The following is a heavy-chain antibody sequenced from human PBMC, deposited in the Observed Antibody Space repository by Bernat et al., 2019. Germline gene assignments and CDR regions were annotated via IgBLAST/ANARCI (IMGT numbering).Heavy chain of an antibody. Sequence: EVQLVESGGGLVKPGGSLRLSCAASGFTFSTYSMNWVRQAPGKGLEWVSYISSSSNYIYYADSVKGRFTISRDNAKNSLYLQMNSLRAEDTAVYYCASPWGSEGGYWGQGTLVTVSS. J-gene: IGHJ4*02. D-gene: IGHD3-16*01. CDR2: ISSSSNYI. CDR3: ASPWGSEGGY. CDR1: GFTFSTYS. V-gene: IGHV3-21*05.